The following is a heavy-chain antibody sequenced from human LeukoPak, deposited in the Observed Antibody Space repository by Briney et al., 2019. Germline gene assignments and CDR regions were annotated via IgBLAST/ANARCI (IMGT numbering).Heavy chain of an antibody. V-gene: IGHV3-30-3*01. Sequence: GRSLRLSCAASGFTFSSYAMHWVRQAPGKGLEWVAFISYDGSNKYYAASVKGRFTISRDNSKNTLYLQMNSLRAEDTAVYYCARDGPDFWSPYGMDVWGQGTTVTVSS. CDR3: ARDGPDFWSPYGMDV. J-gene: IGHJ6*02. CDR1: GFTFSSYA. D-gene: IGHD3-3*01. CDR2: ISYDGSNK.